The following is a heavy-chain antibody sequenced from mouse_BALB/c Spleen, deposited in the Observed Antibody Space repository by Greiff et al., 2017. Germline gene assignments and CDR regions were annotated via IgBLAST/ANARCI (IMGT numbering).Heavy chain of an antibody. CDR2: IWAGGST. J-gene: IGHJ4*01. CDR3: ARGGRREDAMDY. CDR1: GFSLTSYG. V-gene: IGHV2-9*02. Sequence: VQLVESGPGLVAPSQSLSITCTVSGFSLTSYGVHWVRQPPGKGLEWLGVIWAGGSTNYNSALMSRLSISKDNSKSQVFLKMNSLQTDDTAMYYCARGGRREDAMDYWGQGTSVTVSS.